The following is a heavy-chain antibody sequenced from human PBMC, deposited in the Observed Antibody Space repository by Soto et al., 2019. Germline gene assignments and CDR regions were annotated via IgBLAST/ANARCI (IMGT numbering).Heavy chain of an antibody. CDR1: GFTFDDYA. J-gene: IGHJ4*02. V-gene: IGHV3-30*04. CDR2: ISRDGSHK. D-gene: IGHD1-26*01. CDR3: ARSRNSAVADSFDF. Sequence: PGGSLRLSCAASGFTFDDYAIHWVRQAPGKGLEWVAVISRDGSHKYYLDSVKGRFTISRDNSKDTVNLLMNSLRDDDSAMYYCARSRNSAVADSFDFWGQGTLVTVSS.